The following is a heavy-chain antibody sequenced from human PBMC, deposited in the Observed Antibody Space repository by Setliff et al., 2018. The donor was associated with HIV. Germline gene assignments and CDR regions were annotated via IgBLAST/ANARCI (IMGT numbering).Heavy chain of an antibody. J-gene: IGHJ3*02. CDR2: VNHNGNI. V-gene: IGHV4-34*01. Sequence: SETLSLTCTLNGVPLSDYYWNWIRQSPGKGLEWIVEVNHNGNINYNSSLKSRIVISLDTSKKQFSLHFYSVTAADTAVYYCARSRIRGYYDTSPAMAFDIWGQGTMVTVSS. CDR3: ARSRIRGYYDTSPAMAFDI. D-gene: IGHD3-22*01. CDR1: GVPLSDYY.